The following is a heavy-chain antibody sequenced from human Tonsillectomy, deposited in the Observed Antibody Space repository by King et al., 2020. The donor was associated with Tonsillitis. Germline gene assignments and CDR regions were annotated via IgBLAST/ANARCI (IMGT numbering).Heavy chain of an antibody. J-gene: IGHJ6*02. V-gene: IGHV1-46*01. CDR3: ARGGVTATRYYCCGMDV. Sequence: VQLVQSGAEVKRPGASVKVSCKASGYNFTSNYVHWVRQAPGQGLEWMGILNPGGGSTSYAQKFQGRVTLTRDTSTSTVYIELSGLRPEDTAVYYCARGGVTATRYYCCGMDVWGQGTTVTVSS. CDR2: LNPGGGST. D-gene: IGHD2-21*02. CDR1: GYNFTSNY.